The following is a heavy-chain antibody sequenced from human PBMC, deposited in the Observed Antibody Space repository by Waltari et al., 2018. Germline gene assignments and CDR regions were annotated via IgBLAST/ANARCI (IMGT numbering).Heavy chain of an antibody. CDR3: ATDGDGDCSLCLAQ. J-gene: IGHJ4*02. CDR1: GFIVSTNY. Sequence: EVQLVESGGGVIQPGGSLRLSCAASGFIVSTNYMSWVRQAQGKGLEWVSVIYNDGTKLYADSVKCRFTVSRDNSKNMVHLQMDSLRAEDTAVYYCATDGDGDCSLCLAQWGQGTLVTVSS. D-gene: IGHD2-21*02. V-gene: IGHV3-53*01. CDR2: IYNDGTK.